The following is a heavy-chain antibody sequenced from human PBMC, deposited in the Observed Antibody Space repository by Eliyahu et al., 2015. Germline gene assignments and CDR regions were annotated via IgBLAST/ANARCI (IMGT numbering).Heavy chain of an antibody. CDR2: IKSKTDGGTT. J-gene: IGHJ6*02. V-gene: IGHV3-15*01. CDR1: GFPFSNAW. CDR3: TTDPLSLLLWFGTSPRDYYYYGMDV. D-gene: IGHD3-10*01. Sequence: EVQLVESGGGLVKPGGSLRLSCAASGFPFSNAWXXWVRXAPGTGLEWVGRIKSKTDGGTTDYAAPVKGRFTISRDDSKNTLYLQMNSLKTEDTAVYYCTTDPLSLLLWFGTSPRDYYYYGMDVWGQGTTVTVSS.